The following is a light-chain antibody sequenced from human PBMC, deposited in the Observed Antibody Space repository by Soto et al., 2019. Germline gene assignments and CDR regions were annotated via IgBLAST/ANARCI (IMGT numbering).Light chain of an antibody. V-gene: IGKV1-39*01. CDR2: VAS. CDR3: QQSYTMPRT. CDR1: QSISNH. J-gene: IGKJ1*01. Sequence: DIQMTQSPSSLSASVGDRVTISFRASQSISNHLNWYQQKPGKAPNLLIYVASTLQSGVPSRFSGSGSGTDFTLTISSLQPEDFATYYCQQSYTMPRTFGQGTKVDI.